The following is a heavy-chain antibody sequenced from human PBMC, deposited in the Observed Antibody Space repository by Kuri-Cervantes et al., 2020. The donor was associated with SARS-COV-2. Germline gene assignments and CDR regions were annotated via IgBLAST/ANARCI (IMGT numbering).Heavy chain of an antibody. V-gene: IGHV4-39*07. CDR1: GGSISSSSYY. J-gene: IGHJ5*02. D-gene: IGHD2-15*01. CDR3: ARGLGLYCSGGSCAKWFDP. Sequence: GSLRLSCTVSGGSISSSSYYWGWIRQPPGKGLEWIGSIYYSGSTYYNPSLKSRVTISVDTSKNQFSLKLSSVTAADTAVYYCARGLGLYCSGGSCAKWFDPWGQGTLVTVSS. CDR2: IYYSGST.